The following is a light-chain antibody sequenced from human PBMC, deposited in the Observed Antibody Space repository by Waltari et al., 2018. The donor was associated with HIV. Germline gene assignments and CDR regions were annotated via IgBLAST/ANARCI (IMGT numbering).Light chain of an antibody. CDR3: QSYDSSLSGFWV. CDR2: GNS. CDR1: SLNIGAGYA. V-gene: IGLV1-40*01. J-gene: IGLJ3*02. Sequence: QSVLTQPPSVSGAPGQRVTISCPGSSLNIGAGYAVPWYQQLPGTAPKLLIYGNSNRPSGVPDRFSGSKSGTSASLAITGLQAEDEADYYCQSYDSSLSGFWVFGGGTKLTVL.